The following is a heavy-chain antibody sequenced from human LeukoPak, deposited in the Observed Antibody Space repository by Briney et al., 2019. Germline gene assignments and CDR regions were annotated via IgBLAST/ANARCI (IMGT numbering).Heavy chain of an antibody. V-gene: IGHV3-23*01. Sequence: GGSLRLSCAASGLTFSTSPMNWVRLAPGNRLEWASTSDTSGDTYYADSVKGRFTISRDNSKSTLSLQMANLRVEDTAVYYCATKTPGNYPYDYRGQGTLVTVSP. CDR3: ATKTPGNYPYDY. CDR2: SDTSGDT. CDR1: GLTFSTSP. J-gene: IGHJ4*02. D-gene: IGHD3-22*01.